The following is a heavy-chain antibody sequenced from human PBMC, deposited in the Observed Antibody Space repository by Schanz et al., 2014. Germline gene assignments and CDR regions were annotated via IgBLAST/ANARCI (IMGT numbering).Heavy chain of an antibody. D-gene: IGHD3-10*01. J-gene: IGHJ4*02. CDR1: GYPFSNYG. Sequence: QVQLVQSGAEVKKPGASVKVSCKASGYPFSNYGISWLRQAPGQGPELMGWINAHTGNTQYAQKFQGRVTMTRDTSTSTVYMELSSLRPEDTAVYYCARGGFGEVSYFDYWGQGTLVTVSS. CDR3: ARGGFGEVSYFDY. V-gene: IGHV1-18*01. CDR2: INAHTGNT.